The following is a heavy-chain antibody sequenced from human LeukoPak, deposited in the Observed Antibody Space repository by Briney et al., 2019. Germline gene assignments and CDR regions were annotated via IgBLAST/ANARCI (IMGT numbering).Heavy chain of an antibody. CDR1: GFTSSSYA. CDR2: ISGSGGST. V-gene: IGHV3-23*01. J-gene: IGHJ4*02. D-gene: IGHD7-27*01. CDR3: AKDGGLWVSAHWGDS. Sequence: GGSLRLSCAASGFTSSSYAMSWVRQAPGKGLEWVSAISGSGGSTYYADSVKGRFTISRDNSKNTLYLQMNSLRAEDTAVYYCAKDGGLWVSAHWGDSWGRGTLVTVSS.